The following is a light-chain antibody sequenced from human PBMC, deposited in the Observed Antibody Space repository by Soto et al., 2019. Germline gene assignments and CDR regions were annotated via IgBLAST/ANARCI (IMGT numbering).Light chain of an antibody. J-gene: IGKJ1*01. V-gene: IGKV3-20*01. CDR2: GAS. CDR3: QQYGRSPRT. CDR1: QSVSSSS. Sequence: EIVLTQSPGTLPLSPGERATLSCRASQSVSSSSLAWYQQRPGQAPRLLIYGASSRATGIPDRFSGGGSGTDFTLTISRLEPEDFAVYYCQQYGRSPRTFGQGTKVEFK.